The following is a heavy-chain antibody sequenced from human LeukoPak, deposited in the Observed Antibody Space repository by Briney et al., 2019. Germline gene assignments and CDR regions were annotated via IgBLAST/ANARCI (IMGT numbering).Heavy chain of an antibody. D-gene: IGHD3-22*01. CDR3: ARTDCYDSSGNPASFDY. J-gene: IGHJ4*02. CDR1: GGSISSYY. V-gene: IGHV4-59*08. Sequence: SETLSLTCTVSGGSISSYYWSWIRQPPGKGLEWIGYINYSGSTNYNPSLKSRVTISVDTSKNQFSLKLSSVTAADTAVYYRARTDCYDSSGNPASFDYWGQGTLVTVSS. CDR2: INYSGST.